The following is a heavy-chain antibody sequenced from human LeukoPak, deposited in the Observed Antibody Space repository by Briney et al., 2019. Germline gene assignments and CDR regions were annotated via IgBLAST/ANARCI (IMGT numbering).Heavy chain of an antibody. CDR3: ARDQGGSSWYGFDY. V-gene: IGHV3-74*01. J-gene: IGHJ4*02. Sequence: GGSLRLSCVASGFTFSSYWMHWVRQAPGKGLVWVSRINSDGSSTSYADSVKGRFTISRDNAKNTLYLQMNSLRAEDTAVYYCARDQGGSSWYGFDYWGQGTLVTVSS. D-gene: IGHD6-13*01. CDR1: GFTFSSYW. CDR2: INSDGSST.